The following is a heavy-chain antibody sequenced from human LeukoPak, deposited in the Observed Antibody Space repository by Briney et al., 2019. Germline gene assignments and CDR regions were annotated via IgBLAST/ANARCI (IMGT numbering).Heavy chain of an antibody. CDR2: ISSNGGST. V-gene: IGHV3-64*04. CDR3: ARDYWRSIDH. Sequence: PGGSLRLSCSASGFTFSTYAMHWVRQAPGKGLEYVSAISSNGGSTYYADSVKGRFTISRDNARNSLYLEMNSLRAEDTAVYYCARDYWRSIDHWGQGTLVTVSS. D-gene: IGHD1-1*01. CDR1: GFTFSTYA. J-gene: IGHJ4*02.